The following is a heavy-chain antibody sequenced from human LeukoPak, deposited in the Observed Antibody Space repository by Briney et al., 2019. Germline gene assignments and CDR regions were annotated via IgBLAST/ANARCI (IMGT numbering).Heavy chain of an antibody. CDR2: IDYSGSP. V-gene: IGHV4-39*01. Sequence: SETQSLTCTVSGGSISSSSYYWGWIRQPPGKELEWIGSIDYSGSPYYNPSLKSRVTISVDTSKNQFSLKLSSVIAADTAVYYCARYESAAAGHAFDIWGQGTMVTVSS. CDR1: GGSISSSSYY. J-gene: IGHJ3*02. CDR3: ARYESAAAGHAFDI. D-gene: IGHD6-13*01.